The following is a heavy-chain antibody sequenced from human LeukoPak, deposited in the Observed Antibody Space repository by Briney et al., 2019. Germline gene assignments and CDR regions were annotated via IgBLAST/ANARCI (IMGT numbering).Heavy chain of an antibody. CDR2: IYYSGST. Sequence: NPSETLSLTCTVSGGSISSYYWSWIRQPPGKGLEWIGYIYYSGSTNYNPSLKSRVTISVDTSKNQFSLKLSSVTAADTAVYYCARHSKQQLVPVGGLDYWGQGTLVTVSS. CDR1: GGSISSYY. CDR3: ARHSKQQLVPVGGLDY. J-gene: IGHJ4*02. D-gene: IGHD6-13*01. V-gene: IGHV4-59*08.